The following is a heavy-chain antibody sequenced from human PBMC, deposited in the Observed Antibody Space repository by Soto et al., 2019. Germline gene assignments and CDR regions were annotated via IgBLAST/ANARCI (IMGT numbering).Heavy chain of an antibody. D-gene: IGHD3-10*01. CDR3: ARTGSGSYFYYYYMDV. CDR1: GFTVSSNY. V-gene: IGHV3-66*01. J-gene: IGHJ6*03. CDR2: IYSGGST. Sequence: EVQLVESGGGLVQPGGSLRLSCAASGFTVSSNYMSWVRQAPGKGLEWVSVIYSGGSTYYADSVKGRFTISRDNSKNTLYLQLNSLRAADTAVYYCARTGSGSYFYYYYMDVWGKVTTVTVSS.